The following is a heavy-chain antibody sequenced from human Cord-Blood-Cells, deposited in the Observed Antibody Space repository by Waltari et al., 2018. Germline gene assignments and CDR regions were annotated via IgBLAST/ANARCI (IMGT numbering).Heavy chain of an antibody. D-gene: IGHD7-27*01. CDR3: ARLTGDDY. V-gene: IGHV3-7*01. CDR2: IKQDGSEK. Sequence: EVQLVESGGGLVQPGGSLRLSCAASGFTLSSYGMSWVRQAPGKGLEWVANIKQDGSEKYYVDSVKGRFTISRDNAKNSLYLQMNSLRAEDTAVYYCARLTGDDYWGQGTLVTVSS. CDR1: GFTLSSYG. J-gene: IGHJ4*02.